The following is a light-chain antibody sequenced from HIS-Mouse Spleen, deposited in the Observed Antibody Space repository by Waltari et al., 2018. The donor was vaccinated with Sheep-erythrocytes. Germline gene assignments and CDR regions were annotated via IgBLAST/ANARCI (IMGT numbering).Light chain of an antibody. V-gene: IGLV2-11*01. J-gene: IGLJ1*01. CDR3: CSYAGSYNHV. Sequence: QSALTQPRSVSGSPGQSVTISCTGTSSDVGGYIYASWYQQHHGKAPKLMIYDVSQRPSGVPDRFSGSKSGNTASLTISGLQAEDEADYYCCSYAGSYNHVFATGTKVTVL. CDR1: SSDVGGYIY. CDR2: DVS.